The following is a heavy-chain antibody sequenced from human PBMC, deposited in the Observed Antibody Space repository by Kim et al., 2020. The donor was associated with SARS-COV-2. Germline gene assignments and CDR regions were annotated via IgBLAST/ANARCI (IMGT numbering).Heavy chain of an antibody. CDR1: GFTFSSYW. CDR2: INSDGSST. V-gene: IGHV3-74*01. Sequence: GGSLRLSCAASGFTFSSYWMHWVRQAPGKGLVWVSRINSDGSSTSYADSVKGRFTISRDNAKNTLYLQMNSLRAEDTAVYYCARDRNLGYCSSTSCYGGPGFDYWGQGTLVTVSS. CDR3: ARDRNLGYCSSTSCYGGPGFDY. D-gene: IGHD2-2*01. J-gene: IGHJ4*02.